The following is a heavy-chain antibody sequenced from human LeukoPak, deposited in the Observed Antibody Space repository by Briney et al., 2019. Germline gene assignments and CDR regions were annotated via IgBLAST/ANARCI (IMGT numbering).Heavy chain of an antibody. V-gene: IGHV4-34*01. CDR2: INHSGST. D-gene: IGHD2-2*01. Sequence: SETLSLTRAVYGGSFSGYYWSWIRQPPGKGLEWIGEINHSGSTNYNPSLKSRVTISVDTSKNQFSLKLSSVTAADTAVYYCASSPPMSAYFDYWGQGTLVTVSS. J-gene: IGHJ4*02. CDR1: GGSFSGYY. CDR3: ASSPPMSAYFDY.